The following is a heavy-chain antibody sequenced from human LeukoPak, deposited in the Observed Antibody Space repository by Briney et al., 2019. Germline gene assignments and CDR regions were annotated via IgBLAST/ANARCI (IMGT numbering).Heavy chain of an antibody. V-gene: IGHV3-15*01. CDR1: GFTFSKAG. D-gene: IGHD2-21*02. Sequence: GGSLRPSCAASGFTFSKAGMSWAPQAPGKGREWVGRIKRKTEGGTTDYAAPVKGRFTISRDDSKNKLYLQMNSLKTEDTAVYYCTTGTYCGGDCYLDYWGQGTLVTVSS. J-gene: IGHJ4*02. CDR2: IKRKTEGGTT. CDR3: TTGTYCGGDCYLDY.